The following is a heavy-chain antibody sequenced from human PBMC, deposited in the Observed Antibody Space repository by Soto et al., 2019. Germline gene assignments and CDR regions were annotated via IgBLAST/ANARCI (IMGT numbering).Heavy chain of an antibody. V-gene: IGHV3-30-3*01. CDR1: GFTFSSYA. D-gene: IGHD3-22*01. Sequence: LRLSCAASGFTFSSYAMHWVRQAPGKGLEWVAVISYDGSNKYYADSVKGRFTISRDNSKNTLYLQMNSLRAEDTAVYYCANAFYYYDSSGYSGNWFDPWGQGTLVTVSS. CDR2: ISYDGSNK. J-gene: IGHJ5*02. CDR3: ANAFYYYDSSGYSGNWFDP.